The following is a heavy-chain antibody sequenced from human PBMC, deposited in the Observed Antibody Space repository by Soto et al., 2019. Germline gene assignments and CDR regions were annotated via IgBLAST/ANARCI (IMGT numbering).Heavy chain of an antibody. J-gene: IGHJ6*02. CDR3: ARESKLAARPYGMDV. V-gene: IGHV1-69*13. D-gene: IGHD6-6*01. Sequence: SVKVSCKASGGTFSSYAISWVRQAPGQGLELMGGIFPIFGTANYAQKFQGRVTIIADESTITVYMELSSLRSEDTAVYYCARESKLAARPYGMDVWGQGTTVTVSS. CDR2: IFPIFGTA. CDR1: GGTFSSYA.